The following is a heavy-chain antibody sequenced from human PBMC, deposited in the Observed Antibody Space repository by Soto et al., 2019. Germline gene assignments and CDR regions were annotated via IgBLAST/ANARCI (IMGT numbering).Heavy chain of an antibody. Sequence: QVQLVQSGAEVKKPGSSVKVSCKASGGTFSSSTISWVRQAPGQGCEWMGRIIPILGIANYSQKFQGRVTITADKSTHTAYMELSSLRSEDTAVYYCARDGYCRGGSCYSLDYWGQGTLVTVSS. V-gene: IGHV1-69*08. CDR2: IIPILGIA. J-gene: IGHJ4*02. CDR3: ARDGYCRGGSCYSLDY. D-gene: IGHD2-15*01. CDR1: GGTFSSST.